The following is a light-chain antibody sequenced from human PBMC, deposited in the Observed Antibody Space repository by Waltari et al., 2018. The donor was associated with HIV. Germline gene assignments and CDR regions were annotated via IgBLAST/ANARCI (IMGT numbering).Light chain of an antibody. J-gene: IGLJ2*01. Sequence: QSALPQPPPAPGSLAQSVTLSCTGPSSDIGAYAPPSWFQQHPNNAPKLLLYEVSKRPSGVPDRFSGSRSGETAFLSVSGLQPDDTAAYFCSSYGDNIRVLFGGGTNLTVL. CDR3: SSYGDNIRVL. CDR1: SSDIGAYAP. V-gene: IGLV2-8*01. CDR2: EVS.